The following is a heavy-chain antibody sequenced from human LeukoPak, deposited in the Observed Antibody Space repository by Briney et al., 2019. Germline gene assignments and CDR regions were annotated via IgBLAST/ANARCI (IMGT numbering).Heavy chain of an antibody. J-gene: IGHJ4*02. CDR3: AKNGKDNYDMFFDY. CDR1: GFTFDDYA. Sequence: RPGGSLRLSCAASGFTFDDYAMNWVRQAPGKGLEWVSALGDNDGRTFYADSVKGRFTISRDNSKNTLYLQMNSLRAEDTAIYYCAKNGKDNYDMFFDYWGQGTLVTVSS. V-gene: IGHV3-23*01. CDR2: LGDNDGRT. D-gene: IGHD3-9*01.